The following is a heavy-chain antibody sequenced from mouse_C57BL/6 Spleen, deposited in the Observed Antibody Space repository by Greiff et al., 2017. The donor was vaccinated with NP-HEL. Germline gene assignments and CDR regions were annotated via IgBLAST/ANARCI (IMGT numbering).Heavy chain of an antibody. D-gene: IGHD1-1*01. CDR1: GYAFSSSW. J-gene: IGHJ3*01. V-gene: IGHV1-82*01. Sequence: SGPELVKPGASVKISCKASGYAFSSSWMNWVKQRPGKGLEWIGRIYPGDGDTNYNGKFKGKATLTADKSSSTAYMQLSSLTSEDSAVYFGARYGWIYYYGSSQGFAYWGQGTLVTVSA. CDR2: IYPGDGDT. CDR3: ARYGWIYYYGSSQGFAY.